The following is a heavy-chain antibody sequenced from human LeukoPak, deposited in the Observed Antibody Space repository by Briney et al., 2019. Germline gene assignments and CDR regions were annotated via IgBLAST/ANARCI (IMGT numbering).Heavy chain of an antibody. Sequence: GGSLRLSCAASGFTVSSNYMSWVRQAPGKGLEWVSVIYSGGSTYYADSVKGRFTISRHNSKNTLYLQMNSLRAEDTAVYYCAIAHRKYQLLWIDYWGQGTLVTVSS. V-gene: IGHV3-53*01. CDR3: AIAHRKYQLLWIDY. CDR1: GFTVSSNY. D-gene: IGHD2-2*01. J-gene: IGHJ4*02. CDR2: IYSGGST.